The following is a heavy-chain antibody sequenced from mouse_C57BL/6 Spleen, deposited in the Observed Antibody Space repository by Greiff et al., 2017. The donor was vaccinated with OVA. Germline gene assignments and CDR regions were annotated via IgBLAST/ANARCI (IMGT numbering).Heavy chain of an antibody. CDR2: IDPETGGT. D-gene: IGHD4-1*01. V-gene: IGHV1-15*01. CDR3: TKSGTGSDFDY. Sequence: QVQLQQSGAELVRPGASVTLSCKASGYTFTDYEMHWVKQTPVHGLEWIGAIDPETGGTAYNQKFKGKAILTADKSSSTAYMELRSLTSEASAVYYCTKSGTGSDFDYWGQGTALTVSS. CDR1: GYTFTDYE. J-gene: IGHJ2*01.